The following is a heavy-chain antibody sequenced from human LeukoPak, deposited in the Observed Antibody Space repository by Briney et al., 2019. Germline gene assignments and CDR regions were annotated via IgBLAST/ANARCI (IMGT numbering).Heavy chain of an antibody. D-gene: IGHD3-10*01. CDR3: AKKLGFGEIDY. V-gene: IGHV3-23*01. J-gene: IGHJ4*02. CDR1: GFTFSSYA. Sequence: GGSLRLSCAASGFTFSSYAMSWVRQAPGKGLEWGSAISGSGGSSYYADSVKGRFTISRDNSKNTLYLQMNSLRAEDTAVYYCAKKLGFGEIDYWGQGTLVTVSS. CDR2: ISGSGGSS.